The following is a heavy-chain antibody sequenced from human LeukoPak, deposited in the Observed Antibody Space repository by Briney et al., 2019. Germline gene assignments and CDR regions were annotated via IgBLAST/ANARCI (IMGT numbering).Heavy chain of an antibody. Sequence: GGSLRLSCAASGFSFSSFWMHWVRQAPGKGLVWVSGIKSDGAGTSYVDSVKGRFTISRDNAKNTLDLQMNSLRAEDTAVYYCGREIQAPGKTLEYWGQGTLVTVSS. J-gene: IGHJ4*02. CDR1: GFSFSSFW. V-gene: IGHV3-74*01. CDR2: IKSDGAGT. CDR3: GREIQAPGKTLEY.